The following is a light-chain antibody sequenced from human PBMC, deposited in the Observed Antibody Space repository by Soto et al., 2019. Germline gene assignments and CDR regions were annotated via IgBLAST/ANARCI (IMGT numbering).Light chain of an antibody. CDR2: EVS. Sequence: QSVLTQPPSASGSPGQSVTISCTGTSSDVGGYNYVSWYQQHPGKAPKLMIYEVSKRPSGVPDRFSGSKSGNTASLTVSGLQAEDEADYYCSSYTSGSTLPWVFGTGTKLTVL. V-gene: IGLV2-8*01. CDR3: SSYTSGSTLPWV. CDR1: SSDVGGYNY. J-gene: IGLJ1*01.